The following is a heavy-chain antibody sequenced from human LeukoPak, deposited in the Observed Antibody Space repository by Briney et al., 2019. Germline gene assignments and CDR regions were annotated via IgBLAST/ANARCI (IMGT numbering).Heavy chain of an antibody. CDR2: IRYDGSNK. J-gene: IGHJ6*02. CDR3: AKDPLYSVAGPPRYYGMDI. D-gene: IGHD6-19*01. CDR1: GFTFSSYG. Sequence: GGSLRLSCAASGFTFSSYGMHWVRQAPGKGLEWVAFIRYDGSNKYYADSVKGRFTISRDNSKNTLYLQMNSLRAEDTAVYYCAKDPLYSVAGPPRYYGMDIWGQGTTVTVSS. V-gene: IGHV3-30*02.